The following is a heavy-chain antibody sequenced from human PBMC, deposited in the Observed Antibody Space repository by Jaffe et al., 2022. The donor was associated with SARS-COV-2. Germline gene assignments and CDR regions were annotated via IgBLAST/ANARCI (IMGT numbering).Heavy chain of an antibody. D-gene: IGHD1-1*01. V-gene: IGHV1-3*04. J-gene: IGHJ4*02. CDR3: AREWTHWNDAY. CDR1: GYSFGSCP. CDR2: IATDKGNT. Sequence: QVHLVQSGAEVKKPGASVRVSCKASGYSFGSCPMHWLRQAPGQGLEWMGWIATDKGNTEYSEKFRGRVTITRDTSATTVYMDLSSLRSEDTAVYYCAREWTHWNDAYWGQGTLVTVSS.